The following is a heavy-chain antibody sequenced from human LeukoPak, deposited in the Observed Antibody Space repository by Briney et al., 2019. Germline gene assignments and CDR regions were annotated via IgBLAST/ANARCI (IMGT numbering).Heavy chain of an antibody. V-gene: IGHV3-64D*06. CDR3: VKTSLWFGELFGFDY. CDR2: ISSNGGST. Sequence: GGSLRLSCSASGFTFSSYAMHWVRQAPGKGLEYVSAISSNGGSTYYADSVKGRLTIPRDNSKNTLYLRMSSLRAEDTAVYYCVKTSLWFGELFGFDYWGQGTLVTVSS. J-gene: IGHJ4*02. CDR1: GFTFSSYA. D-gene: IGHD3-10*01.